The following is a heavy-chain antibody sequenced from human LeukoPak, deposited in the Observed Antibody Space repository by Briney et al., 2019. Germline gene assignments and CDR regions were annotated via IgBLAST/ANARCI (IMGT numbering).Heavy chain of an antibody. J-gene: IGHJ4*02. V-gene: IGHV6-1*01. Sequence: SQTLSLTCALSGDSVSSNSATWTWIRQSPSRGLEWLGRTFYSSKWYSDYALSVKSRITINPDTSKNQFSLQLNSVTPEDTAVYYCARGNRYYYDSSGYFPTTKFDYWGQGTLVTVSS. CDR2: TFYSSKWYS. CDR3: ARGNRYYYDSSGYFPTTKFDY. CDR1: GDSVSSNSAT. D-gene: IGHD3-22*01.